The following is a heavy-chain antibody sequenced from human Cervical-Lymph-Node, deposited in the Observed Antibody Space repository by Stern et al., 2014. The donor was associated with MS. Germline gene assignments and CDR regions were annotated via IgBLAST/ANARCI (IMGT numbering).Heavy chain of an antibody. CDR3: ARGVGDY. Sequence: EVQLXXXGGGLVQPGGSLRLSCAASGFNFSSYWMHWVRQFPEKGLFWVSQINRDGSDTSYADSVKGRFSISRDNIRNMLYLRMTSLRAEDTAVYYCARGVGDYWGQGARVTVSS. J-gene: IGHJ4*02. CDR1: GFNFSSYW. V-gene: IGHV3-74*02. D-gene: IGHD3-16*01. CDR2: INRDGSDT.